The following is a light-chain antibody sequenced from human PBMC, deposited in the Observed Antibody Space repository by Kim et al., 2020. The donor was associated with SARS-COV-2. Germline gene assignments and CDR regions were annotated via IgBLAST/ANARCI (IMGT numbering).Light chain of an antibody. Sequence: SASVGDRVTITCRASQSVVKYLAWYQQKPGKAPRLLIYDASTLESGVPPRFSGGGSGTELTLTISSLQPDDFATYYCQHYISYPYTFGQGTKLEIK. J-gene: IGKJ2*01. CDR1: QSVVKY. V-gene: IGKV1-5*01. CDR2: DAS. CDR3: QHYISYPYT.